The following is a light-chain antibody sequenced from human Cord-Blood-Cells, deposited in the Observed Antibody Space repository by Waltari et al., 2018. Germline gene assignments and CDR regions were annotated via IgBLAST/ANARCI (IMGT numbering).Light chain of an antibody. V-gene: IGLV3-21*03. Sequence: SYVLTQPPSVSVAPGKTARITCGGNNIGSKSVHWYQQKPGQAPVLVVYDYSDRPSGSPERFSGSNSGNTATLTISRVEAGDEADYYCQVWDSSSDHPGVVFGGGTKLTVL. J-gene: IGLJ2*01. CDR2: DYS. CDR1: NIGSKS. CDR3: QVWDSSSDHPGVV.